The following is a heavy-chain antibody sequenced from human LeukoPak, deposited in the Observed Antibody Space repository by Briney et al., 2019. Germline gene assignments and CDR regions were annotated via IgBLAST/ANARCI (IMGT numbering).Heavy chain of an antibody. Sequence: GGSLRLSCAASGFTLSTYWMHWVRQALGKGLVWVSRINSDGATTTYADSVKGRFTISRDNAKNTLYLQMNSLRAEDTAVYYCARPLYRHASPFDYGGQGTLVTVSS. CDR2: INSDGATT. CDR3: ARPLYRHASPFDY. J-gene: IGHJ4*02. CDR1: GFTLSTYW. V-gene: IGHV3-74*01. D-gene: IGHD2-2*02.